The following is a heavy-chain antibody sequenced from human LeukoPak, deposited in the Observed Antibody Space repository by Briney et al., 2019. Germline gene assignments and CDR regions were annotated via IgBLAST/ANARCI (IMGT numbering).Heavy chain of an antibody. Sequence: GGSLRLSCAASGFTFSSYSMNWVRQAPGKGLEWVSSISSSSSYIYYADSVKGRFTISRDNAKNSLYLQMNSLRAEDTAVYYCARDSYYYDSSGKTGDYMDVWGKGTTVTVPS. D-gene: IGHD3-22*01. V-gene: IGHV3-21*01. CDR2: ISSSSSYI. CDR1: GFTFSSYS. J-gene: IGHJ6*03. CDR3: ARDSYYYDSSGKTGDYMDV.